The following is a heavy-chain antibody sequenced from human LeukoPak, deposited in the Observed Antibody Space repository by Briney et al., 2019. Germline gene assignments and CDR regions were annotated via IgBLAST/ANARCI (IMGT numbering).Heavy chain of an antibody. J-gene: IGHJ4*02. Sequence: TGGSLRLSCAASGFTFSDYYMSWIRQAPGEGLEWVSYISSSGSTIYYADSVKGRFTISRDNAKNSLYLQMNNLRAEDTAVYYCARAQWPANYYFDYWGQGTLVPVSS. CDR1: GFTFSDYY. D-gene: IGHD6-19*01. CDR3: ARAQWPANYYFDY. V-gene: IGHV3-11*01. CDR2: ISSSGSTI.